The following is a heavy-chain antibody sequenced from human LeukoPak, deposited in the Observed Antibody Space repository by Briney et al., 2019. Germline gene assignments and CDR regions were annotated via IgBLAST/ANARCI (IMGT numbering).Heavy chain of an antibody. J-gene: IGHJ4*02. CDR3: ARQGYTASYYFLDY. CDR1: GGSIWGYF. D-gene: IGHD1-26*01. CDR2: IYTTGAT. V-gene: IGHV4-4*07. Sequence: SETLSLTCTVSGGSIWGYFWGWVRQPAGKGLEWIGRIYTTGATFYTPSLKTRLTMSIDTSKNQFSLRLTSVVAADTAVYYCARQGYTASYYFLDYWSQGTLVTVSS.